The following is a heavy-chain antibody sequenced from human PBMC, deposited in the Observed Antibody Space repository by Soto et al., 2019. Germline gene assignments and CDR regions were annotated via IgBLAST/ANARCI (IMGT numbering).Heavy chain of an antibody. CDR3: ARAVLYYYGSGSYYNPAGLNYYGMDV. Sequence: GGSLRLSCAASGFTFSSYGMHWVRQAPGKGLEWVAVIWYDGSNKYYADSVKGRFTISRDNSKNTLYLQMNSLRAEDTAVYYCARAVLYYYGSGSYYNPAGLNYYGMDVWGQGTTVTVSS. D-gene: IGHD3-10*01. J-gene: IGHJ6*02. CDR2: IWYDGSNK. V-gene: IGHV3-33*01. CDR1: GFTFSSYG.